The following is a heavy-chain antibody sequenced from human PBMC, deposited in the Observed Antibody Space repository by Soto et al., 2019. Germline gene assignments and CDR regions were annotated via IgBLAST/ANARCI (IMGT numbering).Heavy chain of an antibody. CDR1: GYSFTSHY. V-gene: IGHV1-46*01. CDR2: IYPGGVNI. D-gene: IGHD3-10*01. J-gene: IGHJ3*02. Sequence: GASVKVSCKAIGYSFTSHYMHWVRQAPGQGLEWIGTIYPGGVNIGYAQKFKGRVTMTKDTSTSTAYMELRSLRSDDTAVYYCARGGDELLWFGESPSDDAFDIWGQGTMVTVS. CDR3: ARGGDELLWFGESPSDDAFDI.